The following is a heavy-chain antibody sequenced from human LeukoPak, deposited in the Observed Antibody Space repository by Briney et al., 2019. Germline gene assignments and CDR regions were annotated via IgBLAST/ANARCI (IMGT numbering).Heavy chain of an antibody. V-gene: IGHV3-74*01. J-gene: IGHJ4*02. CDR2: INSDGSPT. CDR1: GFTFSSYW. Sequence: GGSLRLSCAASGFTFSSYWMHWVRQAPGKGLVWVSRINSDGSPTDYADSVKGRFTISRDNAKNTLYLQMSSLRAEDTAVYYCVRATGGFDYWGQGTLVTVSS. D-gene: IGHD4-11*01. CDR3: VRATGGFDY.